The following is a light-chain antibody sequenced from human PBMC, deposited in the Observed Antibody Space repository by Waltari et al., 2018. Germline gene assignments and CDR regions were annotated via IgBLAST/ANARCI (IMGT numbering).Light chain of an antibody. CDR1: QSLSTN. CDR3: HQYHDWPQT. Sequence: EILMTQSPATLSVSPGERATLSCRASQSLSTNLAWYQQTAGQAPRLLIYGASSRATGIPARFSGSGSGTELTLTISSLQSEDFAVYYCHQYHDWPQTFGQGTKVELK. V-gene: IGKV3-15*01. CDR2: GAS. J-gene: IGKJ1*01.